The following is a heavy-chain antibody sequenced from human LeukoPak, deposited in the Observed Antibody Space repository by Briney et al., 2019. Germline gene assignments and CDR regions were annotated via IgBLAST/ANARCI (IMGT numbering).Heavy chain of an antibody. D-gene: IGHD5-24*01. CDR3: AKDRAQREMATMED. V-gene: IGHV3-74*01. Sequence: GGSLRLSCAASGFTFSNYWMHWVRQTPGKGLVWVSRINNDGSTTSYADSVKGRFTISRDNAKNTLYLQMNSLRAEDTALYYCAKDRAQREMATMEDWGQGTLVTVSS. CDR2: INNDGSTT. J-gene: IGHJ4*02. CDR1: GFTFSNYW.